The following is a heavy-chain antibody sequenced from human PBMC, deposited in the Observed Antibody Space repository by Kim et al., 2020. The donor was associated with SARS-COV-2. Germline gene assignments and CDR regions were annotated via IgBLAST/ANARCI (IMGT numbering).Heavy chain of an antibody. J-gene: IGHJ4*02. CDR2: SGSI. D-gene: IGHD5-18*01. CDR3: AKDRYSYGID. Sequence: SGSIGYADSVKGRFTISRDNAKNSLYLQMNSLRAEDTALYYCAKDRYSYGIDWGQGTLVTVSS. V-gene: IGHV3-9*01.